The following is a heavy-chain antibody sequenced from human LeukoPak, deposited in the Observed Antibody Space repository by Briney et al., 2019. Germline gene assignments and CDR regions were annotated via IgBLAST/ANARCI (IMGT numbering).Heavy chain of an antibody. CDR3: ARELVSLGTGYFDL. Sequence: GGSLRLSCEASGFTFRTYGMTWVRQAPGKGLEWVSGITGSSTWTYYADSVKGRFSISRDNSKNTLHLHMDSLRAEDTAIYYCARELVSLGTGYFDLWGRGTLVTVSS. CDR1: GFTFRTYG. V-gene: IGHV3-23*01. CDR2: ITGSSTWT. D-gene: IGHD7-27*01. J-gene: IGHJ2*01.